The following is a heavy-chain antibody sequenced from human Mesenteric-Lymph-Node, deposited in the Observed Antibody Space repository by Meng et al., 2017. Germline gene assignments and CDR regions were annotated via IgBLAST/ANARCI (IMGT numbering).Heavy chain of an antibody. CDR1: GFSLTTRKMR. D-gene: IGHD4-17*01. J-gene: IGHJ4*02. Sequence: SGPTLVKPTQTLTLTCTFSGFSLTTRKMRVAWIRQPPGKALEWLGRIDWDDERLYNPSLQTRLTISKDTSKNQVFLIMTNMNPVDTATYYCARIDYGDDYWGQGTLVTVSS. CDR3: ARIDYGDDY. V-gene: IGHV2-70*04. CDR2: IDWDDER.